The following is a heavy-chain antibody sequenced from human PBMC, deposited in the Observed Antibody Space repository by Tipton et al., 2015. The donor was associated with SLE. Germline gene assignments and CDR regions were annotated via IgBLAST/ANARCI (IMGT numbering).Heavy chain of an antibody. J-gene: IGHJ5*02. D-gene: IGHD6-19*01. CDR2: MFYTGSI. V-gene: IGHV4-59*01. Sequence: TLSLTCTVSGGSIGSYYWSWIRQPPGKGLEWIGNMFYTGSINYNPSLKSRVTISLDPSKNQFSLTWRSVTGAVTALYCCAGSSYSGWWAPLASWGRGALVTVSS. CDR1: GGSIGSYY. CDR3: AGSSYSGWWAPLAS.